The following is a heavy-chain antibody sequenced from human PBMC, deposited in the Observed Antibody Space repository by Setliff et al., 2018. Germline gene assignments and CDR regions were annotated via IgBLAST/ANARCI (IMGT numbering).Heavy chain of an antibody. CDR1: GFTFSSYW. Sequence: GVLRLSCAASGFTFSSYWMSWVRQAPGKGLEWVSNISASSANIQYADSVRGRFTVTRDNARNSLYLQMNSLRGDDAAVYYCASDPSYASSLYYYLEVWGKGTTVTVSS. CDR2: ISASSANI. J-gene: IGHJ6*03. D-gene: IGHD6-13*01. V-gene: IGHV3-48*01. CDR3: ASDPSYASSLYYYLEV.